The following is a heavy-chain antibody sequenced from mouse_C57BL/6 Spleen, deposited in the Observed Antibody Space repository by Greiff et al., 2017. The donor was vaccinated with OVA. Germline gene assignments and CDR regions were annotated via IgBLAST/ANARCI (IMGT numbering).Heavy chain of an antibody. V-gene: IGHV1-54*01. CDR2: INPGSGGT. D-gene: IGHD2-4*01. Sequence: QVQLQQSGAELVRPGTSVKVSCKASGYAFTNYLIEWVKQRPGQGLEWIGVINPGSGGTNYNEKFKGKATLTADKSSSTAYMQLGSLTSEDSAVYFCARGDYDTWFAYWGQGTLVTVSA. CDR1: GYAFTNYL. CDR3: ARGDYDTWFAY. J-gene: IGHJ3*01.